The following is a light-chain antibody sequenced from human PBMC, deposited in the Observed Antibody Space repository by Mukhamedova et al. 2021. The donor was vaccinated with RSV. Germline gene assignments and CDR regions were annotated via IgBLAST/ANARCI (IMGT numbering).Light chain of an antibody. V-gene: IGKV3-15*01. CDR3: QQYTNWPPIT. CDR1: QSVSSN. Sequence: GERATLSCRASQSVSSNLAWYQQKPGQAPRLLIYGASTRATGIPARFSGSGSGTEFTLTISSLQSEDFAVYYCQQYTNWPPITFGQ. CDR2: GAS. J-gene: IGKJ5*01.